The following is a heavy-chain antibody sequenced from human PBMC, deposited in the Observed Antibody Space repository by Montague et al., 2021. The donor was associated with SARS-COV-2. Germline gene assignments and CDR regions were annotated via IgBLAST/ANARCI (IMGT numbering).Heavy chain of an antibody. CDR2: ISYSATS. V-gene: IGHV4-39*01. D-gene: IGHD3-10*01. CDR1: GASRSTKNYY. CDR3: ARHTSERITMVQAFDI. Sequence: SETLSLTCTFSGASRSTKNYYWGWIRQPPGKGLEWIGSISYSATSYSNPSLKSRVTMSVDTSRNQLSLNLSSVTVADTAVYYCARHTSERITMVQAFDIWGQGTMVTVSS. J-gene: IGHJ3*02.